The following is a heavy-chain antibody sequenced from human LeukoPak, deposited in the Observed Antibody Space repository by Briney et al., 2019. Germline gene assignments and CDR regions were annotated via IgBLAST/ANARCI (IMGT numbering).Heavy chain of an antibody. Sequence: SETLSLTCTVSGGSISSYYWSWIRQPPGKGLEWIGYIYYSGSTNYNPSLKSRVTISVDTSKNQFSLKLSSVTAADTAVYYCAREGVKGSASYYYYYGMDVWGQGTTVTVSS. V-gene: IGHV4-59*12. CDR2: IYYSGST. J-gene: IGHJ6*02. CDR3: AREGVKGSASYYYYYGMDV. D-gene: IGHD3-10*01. CDR1: GGSISSYY.